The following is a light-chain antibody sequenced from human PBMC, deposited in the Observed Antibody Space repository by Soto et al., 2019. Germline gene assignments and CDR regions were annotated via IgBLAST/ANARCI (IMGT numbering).Light chain of an antibody. CDR3: CSYAGSYTVL. J-gene: IGLJ2*01. V-gene: IGLV2-11*01. CDR1: SSDVGGYNY. Sequence: QSALTQPRSVSGSPGQSVTISCTGTSSDVGGYNYVSWYQQHPGKAPKLMIYDVSKRPSGVPDRFSGSKSGNTASLTISGLQAEDEADYYCCSYAGSYTVLFGGGTKFTVL. CDR2: DVS.